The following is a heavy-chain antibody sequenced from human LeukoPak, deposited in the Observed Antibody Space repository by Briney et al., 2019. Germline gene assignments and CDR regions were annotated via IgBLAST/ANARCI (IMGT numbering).Heavy chain of an antibody. D-gene: IGHD3-22*01. Sequence: GGSLRLSCAASGFTFSTYAMSWVRQAPGKGLEWVSAISGSGGNTYYADSVKGRFTISRDNAKNSLYLQMNSLRAEDTAVYYCARELRNYDSSDAFDIWGQGTMVTVSS. CDR2: ISGSGGNT. CDR1: GFTFSTYA. V-gene: IGHV3-23*01. CDR3: ARELRNYDSSDAFDI. J-gene: IGHJ3*02.